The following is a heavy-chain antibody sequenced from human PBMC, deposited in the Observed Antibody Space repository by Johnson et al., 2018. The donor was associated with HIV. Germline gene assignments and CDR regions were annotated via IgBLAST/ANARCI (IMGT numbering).Heavy chain of an antibody. D-gene: IGHD5-12*01. CDR3: AKCRGLGARGAFDI. V-gene: IGHV3-74*01. CDR2: INSDGSST. J-gene: IGHJ3*02. CDR1: GFTFSSYW. Sequence: MQLVESGGGLVQPGGSLRLSCAASGFTFSSYWMHWVRQAPGKGLVWVSRINSDGSSTSYADSVKGRFTISRDNSKNTLYLQMNSLRAEDTAVYYCAKCRGLGARGAFDIWGQGTMVTVSS.